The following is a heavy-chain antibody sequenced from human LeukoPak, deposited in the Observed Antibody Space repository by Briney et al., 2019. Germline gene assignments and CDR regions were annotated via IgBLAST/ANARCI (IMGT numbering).Heavy chain of an antibody. CDR1: GFTGGFNH. CDR2: LFADGTT. D-gene: IGHD3-10*01. J-gene: IGHJ6*03. V-gene: IGHV3-66*01. Sequence: PGGSLRLSCAASGFTGGFNHMVWVRRAPGQGLERVSVLFADGTTSYADSVKGRFTISRDNAKNSLYLQMNSLRAEDTAVYYCAREGTPTGSFNYYYYYMDVWAKGTTVTVSS. CDR3: AREGTPTGSFNYYYYYMDV.